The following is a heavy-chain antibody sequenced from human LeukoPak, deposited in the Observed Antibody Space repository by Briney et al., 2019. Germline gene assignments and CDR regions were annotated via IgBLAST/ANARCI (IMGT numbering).Heavy chain of an antibody. CDR3: ARDTPPFPDYYDSSGYSDYYYGMDV. J-gene: IGHJ6*02. CDR1: GGSISSYY. V-gene: IGHV4-4*07. CDR2: IYTSGST. Sequence: SETLSLTCTVSGGSISSYYWSWIRQPAGKGLEWIGRIYTSGSTNYNPSLKSRVTMSVDTSKNQFSLKLSSVTDADTAVYYCARDTPPFPDYYDSSGYSDYYYGMDVWGQGTTVTVSS. D-gene: IGHD3-22*01.